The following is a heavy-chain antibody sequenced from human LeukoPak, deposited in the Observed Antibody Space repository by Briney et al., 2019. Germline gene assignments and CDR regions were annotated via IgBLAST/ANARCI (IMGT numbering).Heavy chain of an antibody. V-gene: IGHV4-59*01. J-gene: IGHJ4*02. Sequence: SETLSLTCTVSGGSISSYYWSWVRQPPGKGXEWIGYIYYSGSTNYNPSLKSRVTISLDTSKNQFSLKLSSVTAADTAVYYCATSYSNYTPYFDYWGQGTLVTISS. CDR3: ATSYSNYTPYFDY. D-gene: IGHD4-4*01. CDR2: IYYSGST. CDR1: GGSISSYY.